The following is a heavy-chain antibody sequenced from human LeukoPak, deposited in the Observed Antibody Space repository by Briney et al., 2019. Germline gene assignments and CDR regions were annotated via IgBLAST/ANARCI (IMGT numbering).Heavy chain of an antibody. Sequence: SVKVPCKASGGTFSSYAISWVRQAPGQGLEWMGGIIPIFGTANYAQKFQGRVTITTDESTSTAYMELSSLRSEDTAVYYCARASNSGSFPDLGAFDISGQGTMVTVSS. V-gene: IGHV1-69*05. CDR1: GGTFSSYA. CDR3: ARASNSGSFPDLGAFDI. CDR2: IIPIFGTA. D-gene: IGHD1-26*01. J-gene: IGHJ3*02.